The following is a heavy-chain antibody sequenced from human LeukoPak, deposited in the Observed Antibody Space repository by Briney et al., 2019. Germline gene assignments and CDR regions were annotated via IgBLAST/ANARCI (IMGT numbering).Heavy chain of an antibody. CDR2: ISSSGNTI. V-gene: IGHV3-48*03. Sequence: PGGSLRLSCAAPGFTFSSSEMNWVRQAPGKGLEWVSYISSSGNTIYYADSVKGRFTISRDNAKNSLYLQMNSLRAEDTAVYYCEAEGYWGQGTLVTVSS. CDR1: GFTFSSSE. CDR3: EAEGY. J-gene: IGHJ4*02.